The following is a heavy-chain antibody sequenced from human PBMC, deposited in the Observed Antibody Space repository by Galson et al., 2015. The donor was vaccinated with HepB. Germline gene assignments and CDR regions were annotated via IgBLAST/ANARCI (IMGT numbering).Heavy chain of an antibody. D-gene: IGHD2-8*01. V-gene: IGHV3-23*01. CDR3: AKDGIMVSNNPYQLHF. CDR1: GFTFSRYA. CDR2: ITSNGGRT. Sequence: SLRLSCAASGFTFSRYAMTWVRQAPGKGLEWISSITSNGGRTFYTHSGKGRFTISRDNSRNTVVLQLSSLRPEDTAVYYCAKDGIMVSNNPYQLHFWGQGTLVSVSS. J-gene: IGHJ4*02.